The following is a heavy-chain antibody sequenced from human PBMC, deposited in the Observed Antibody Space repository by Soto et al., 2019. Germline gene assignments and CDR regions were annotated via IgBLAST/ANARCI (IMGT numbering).Heavy chain of an antibody. CDR2: MNPNSGDT. D-gene: IGHD2-21*02. CDR3: ARWYGGNSGDY. Sequence: QVQLVQSGAEVKKPGASVKVSCKASGYTFTSYDINWVRQATGQGPEWMGWMNPNSGDTHYAETFQGRVTMTRNTSISSAYMELRSLRSEDTAMYYCARWYGGNSGDYWGQGTLVTVSS. J-gene: IGHJ4*02. CDR1: GYTFTSYD. V-gene: IGHV1-8*01.